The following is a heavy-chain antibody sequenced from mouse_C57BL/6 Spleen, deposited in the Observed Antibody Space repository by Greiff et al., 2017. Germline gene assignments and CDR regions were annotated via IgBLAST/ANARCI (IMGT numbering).Heavy chain of an antibody. CDR3: ARSRGGYYYFDC. D-gene: IGHD2-3*01. CDR2: IYWDDDK. CDR1: GFSLSTSGMG. J-gene: IGHJ2*01. V-gene: IGHV8-12*01. Sequence: QVTLQECGPGILQSSQTLSLTCSFSGFSLSTSGMGVSWIRQPSGKGLEWLAHIYWDDDKRYNPSLKSRLTISKDTSRNQVFLKITSVDTADTATYYCARSRGGYYYFDCWGQGTTLTVSS.